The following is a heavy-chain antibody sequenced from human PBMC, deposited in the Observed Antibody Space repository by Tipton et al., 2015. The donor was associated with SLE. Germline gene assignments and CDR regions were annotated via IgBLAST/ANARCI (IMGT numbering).Heavy chain of an antibody. CDR3: ARVTWNRGFDY. D-gene: IGHD1/OR15-1a*01. J-gene: IGHJ4*02. V-gene: IGHV4-34*01. CDR1: GGSFSGYY. Sequence: TLSLTCAVYGGSFSGYYWGWIRQPPGKGLEWIGEINHSGSTNYNPSLKSRVTISVDTSKNQFSLKLSSVTAADTAVYYCARVTWNRGFDYWGQGTLVTVSS. CDR2: INHSGST.